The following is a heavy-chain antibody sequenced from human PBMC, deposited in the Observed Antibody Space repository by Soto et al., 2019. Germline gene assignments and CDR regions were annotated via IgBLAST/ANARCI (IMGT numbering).Heavy chain of an antibody. J-gene: IGHJ4*02. Sequence: GGSLRLSCAASGFTFSNAWMNWVRQAPGKGLEWVARIKSKTDGGTTDYAAPVKGRFTISRDDSKNTLYLQMNSLKTEDTAVYYCTTMMVRGVIIIWAYWGQGTLVTVSS. CDR2: IKSKTDGGTT. CDR3: TTMMVRGVIIIWAY. V-gene: IGHV3-15*07. D-gene: IGHD3-10*01. CDR1: GFTFSNAW.